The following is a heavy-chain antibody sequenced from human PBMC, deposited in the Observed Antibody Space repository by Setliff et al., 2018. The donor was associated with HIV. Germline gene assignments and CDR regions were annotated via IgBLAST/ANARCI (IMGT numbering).Heavy chain of an antibody. CDR1: GYTFTTYD. V-gene: IGHV1-8*02. Sequence: ASVKVSCKASGYTFTTYDFHWVRQATGQGLEWMGWMNPNSGNTGYAQKFQGRLTMTRNTSISTAYMEVSSLRSEDTAVYYCARGADYLGIPSYYYYMDVWGKGTTVTVSS. D-gene: IGHD7-27*01. CDR3: ARGADYLGIPSYYYYMDV. J-gene: IGHJ6*03. CDR2: MNPNSGNT.